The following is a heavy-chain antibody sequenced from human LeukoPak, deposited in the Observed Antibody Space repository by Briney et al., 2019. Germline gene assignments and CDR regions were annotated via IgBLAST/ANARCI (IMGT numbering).Heavy chain of an antibody. CDR3: ARDLGSWYFDY. D-gene: IGHD6-13*01. Sequence: GASVKVSCKASGYTFTSYAMHWVRQAPGQRLEWMGWINAGNGNTKYSQKFQGRVTITRDTSASTAYMGLSSLRSEDTAVYYCARDLGSWYFDYWGQGTLVTVPS. V-gene: IGHV1-3*01. J-gene: IGHJ4*02. CDR2: INAGNGNT. CDR1: GYTFTSYA.